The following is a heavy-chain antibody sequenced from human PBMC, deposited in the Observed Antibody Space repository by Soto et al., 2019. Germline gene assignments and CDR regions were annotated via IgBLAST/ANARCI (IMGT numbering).Heavy chain of an antibody. CDR2: INAGNGNT. Sequence: QVQLVQSGAEEKKPGPSVKVSCKASGYTFTSYAMHWVRQAPGQRLEWMGWINAGNGNTKYSQKFQGRVTITRDTSASTAYMELSSLRSEDTAVYYCARAPSWWYFDLWGRGTLVTVSS. CDR3: ARAPSWWYFDL. V-gene: IGHV1-3*05. J-gene: IGHJ2*01. CDR1: GYTFTSYA.